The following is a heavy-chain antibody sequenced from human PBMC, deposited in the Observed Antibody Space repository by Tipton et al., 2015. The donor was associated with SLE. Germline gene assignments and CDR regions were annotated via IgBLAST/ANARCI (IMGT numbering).Heavy chain of an antibody. Sequence: TLSLTCTVSGGSISSHYWSWIRQPPGKRLEWIGYIYYSGSTNYNPSLKSRVTISVDTSKNQFSLKLSSVTAADTAVYYCARSVQLLGAFDIWGQGTMVTVSS. CDR2: IYYSGST. CDR3: ARSVQLLGAFDI. CDR1: GGSISSHY. D-gene: IGHD2-2*01. V-gene: IGHV4-59*11. J-gene: IGHJ3*02.